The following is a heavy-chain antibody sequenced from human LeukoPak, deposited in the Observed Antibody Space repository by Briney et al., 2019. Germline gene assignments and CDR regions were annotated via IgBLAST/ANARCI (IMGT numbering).Heavy chain of an antibody. D-gene: IGHD2-15*01. CDR2: TYYRSGWYS. V-gene: IGHV6-1*01. CDR3: ARDTRAGYSLPLDY. CDR1: GDSISSNSVA. Sequence: SQTLSLTCAISGDSISSNSVAWNWIRQPPSRGLEWLGRTYYRSGWYSDYAVSVKGRINFNPDTSKNQLSLQLISVTPEDTAVYYCARDTRAGYSLPLDYWGQGTLVTVSS. J-gene: IGHJ4*02.